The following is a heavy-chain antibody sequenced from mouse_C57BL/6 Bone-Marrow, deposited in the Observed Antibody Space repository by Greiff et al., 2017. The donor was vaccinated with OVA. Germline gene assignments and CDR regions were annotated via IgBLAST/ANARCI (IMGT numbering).Heavy chain of an antibody. CDR3: ARQALITRRGYYFDY. D-gene: IGHD1-1*01. CDR1: GFTFSDYY. Sequence: EVMLVESGGGLVQPGGSLKLSCAASGFTFSDYYMYWVRQTPEKRLEWVAYISNGGGSTYYPDTVKGRFTISRDNANNTLYLQMSRLKSEDTSMYYCARQALITRRGYYFDYWGQGTTLTVSS. J-gene: IGHJ2*01. V-gene: IGHV5-12*01. CDR2: ISNGGGST.